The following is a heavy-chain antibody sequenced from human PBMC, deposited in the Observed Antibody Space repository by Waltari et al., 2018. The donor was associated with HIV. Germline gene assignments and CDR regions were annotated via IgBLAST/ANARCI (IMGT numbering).Heavy chain of an antibody. Sequence: QVQLVQSGAEVKKPGASVKVSCKASGSTFTSYTISWVRQAPGQGLEWMGWMNPNTGDTAYAQKFQGRVTMTRNTSMSTAYMELSSLRSEDTAVYYCARVRRPSGSYYLSYWGQGTLVTVSS. J-gene: IGHJ4*02. D-gene: IGHD1-26*01. CDR1: GSTFTSYT. CDR3: ARVRRPSGSYYLSY. V-gene: IGHV1-8*01. CDR2: MNPNTGDT.